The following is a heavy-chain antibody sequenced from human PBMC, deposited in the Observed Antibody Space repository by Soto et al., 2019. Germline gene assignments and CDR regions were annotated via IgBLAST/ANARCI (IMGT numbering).Heavy chain of an antibody. J-gene: IGHJ4*02. CDR3: ARRLTGSSNFDS. D-gene: IGHD2-8*02. Sequence: SETLSLTCSVPGGSISSSNYRWVWIRQPPGKGLEWIGHIYNSGTTYSSPSLESRVTISIDTSKNQFSLKLTSVTAADTAVYYCARRLTGSSNFDSWGQGILVTVSS. CDR1: GGSISSSNYR. V-gene: IGHV4-39*01. CDR2: IYNSGTT.